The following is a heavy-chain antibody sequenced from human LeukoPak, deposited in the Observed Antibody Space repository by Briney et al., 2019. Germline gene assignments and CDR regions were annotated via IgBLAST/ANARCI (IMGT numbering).Heavy chain of an antibody. Sequence: GGSLRLSCAASGFTFSSYSMNWVRQAPGKGLEWVSSISSSSSYIYYADSVKGRFTISRDNAKNSLYLQMNSLRAEDTAVYYCARDADYGGDSLGYFDYWGQGTLVTVFS. CDR2: ISSSSSYI. V-gene: IGHV3-21*01. CDR1: GFTFSSYS. J-gene: IGHJ4*02. D-gene: IGHD4-23*01. CDR3: ARDADYGGDSLGYFDY.